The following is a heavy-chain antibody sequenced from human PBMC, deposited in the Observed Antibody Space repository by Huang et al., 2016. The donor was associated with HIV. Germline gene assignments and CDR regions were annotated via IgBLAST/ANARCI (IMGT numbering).Heavy chain of an antibody. J-gene: IGHJ3*02. CDR1: GYDFTSYG. D-gene: IGHD2-2*02. V-gene: IGHV1-18*01. Sequence: AQLVQSGGEVKKPGASVKVSCKASGYDFTSYGVSWVRQDAGQGLEWVGGSGSHSGDTNHAQRFQGRVTLTTNTSTNTAYMEMRSLRSDDTAIYYCARDPWYTNVWKRNAASVIWGQGTMVIVSS. CDR2: SGSHSGDT. CDR3: ARDPWYTNVWKRNAASVI.